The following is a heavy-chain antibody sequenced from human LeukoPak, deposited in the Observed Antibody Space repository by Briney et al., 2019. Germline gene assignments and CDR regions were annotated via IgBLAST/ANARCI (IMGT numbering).Heavy chain of an antibody. CDR2: IKSKTDGGTT. CDR1: GFTFSNAW. J-gene: IGHJ4*02. Sequence: GGSLRLSCAASGFTFSNAWMIWVRHAPGKGLEWVGRIKSKTDGGTTDYAAPVKGRFTISRDDSKSTLYLQMNSLRAEDTAVYYCARRKFSGSGSYYLCDFWGQGTLVTVSS. D-gene: IGHD3-10*01. V-gene: IGHV3-15*01. CDR3: ARRKFSGSGSYYLCDF.